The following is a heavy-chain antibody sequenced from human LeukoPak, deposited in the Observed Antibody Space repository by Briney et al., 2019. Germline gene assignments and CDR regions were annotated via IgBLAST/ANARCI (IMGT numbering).Heavy chain of an antibody. Sequence: GGSLRLYCAASRFTVSSNYMRWVRQAPGRGLEWVSVIYSAGSTYYADSVKGRFTISRDISKNTLYLQMNSLRGEDTAVYYCARVLYSGYDYWGQGTLVTVSS. J-gene: IGHJ4*02. CDR3: ARVLYSGYDY. CDR1: RFTVSSNY. CDR2: IYSAGST. V-gene: IGHV3-53*01. D-gene: IGHD5-12*01.